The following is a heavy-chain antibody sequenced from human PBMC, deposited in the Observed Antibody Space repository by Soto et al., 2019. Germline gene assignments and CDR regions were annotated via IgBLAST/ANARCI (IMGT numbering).Heavy chain of an antibody. V-gene: IGHV3-30*18. J-gene: IGHJ6*02. CDR3: AKDGDTYYYDSSCFMDV. CDR1: GFTFSSYG. D-gene: IGHD3-22*01. CDR2: ISYDGSNK. Sequence: GGSLRLSCAASGFTFSSYGMHWVRQAPGKGLEWVAVISYDGSNKYYADSVKGRFTISRDNSKNTLYLQMNSLRTEDTAVYYCAKDGDTYYYDSSCFMDVWGQGTTVTVSS.